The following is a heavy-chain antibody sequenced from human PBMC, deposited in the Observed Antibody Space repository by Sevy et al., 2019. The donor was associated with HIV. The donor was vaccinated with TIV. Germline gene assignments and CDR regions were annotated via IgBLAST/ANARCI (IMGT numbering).Heavy chain of an antibody. CDR1: GGSISSGGYY. V-gene: IGHV4-31*03. CDR3: ARAGGDYSNYFVFYYFDY. Sequence: SETLSLTCTVSGGSISSGGYYWSWIRQHPGKGLEWIGYIYYSGSTYYNPSLKSRVTISVDTSKNQFSLKLSSVTAADTAMYYCARAGGDYSNYFVFYYFDYWGQGTLVTVSS. CDR2: IYYSGST. D-gene: IGHD4-4*01. J-gene: IGHJ4*02.